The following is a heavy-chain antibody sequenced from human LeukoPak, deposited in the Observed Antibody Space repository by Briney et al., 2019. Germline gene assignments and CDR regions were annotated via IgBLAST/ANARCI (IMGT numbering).Heavy chain of an antibody. CDR3: AGGSGSYYWFDY. Sequence: GGSLRLSCAASGFTVSTNYMSWVRQAPGKGLEWVSVNSGGSTYYADSVKGRFTISRDISKNTLYLQMNSLRAEDTAVYYCAGGSGSYYWFDYWGQGTLVTVSS. D-gene: IGHD1-26*01. CDR1: GFTVSTNY. J-gene: IGHJ4*02. CDR2: NSGGST. V-gene: IGHV3-66*01.